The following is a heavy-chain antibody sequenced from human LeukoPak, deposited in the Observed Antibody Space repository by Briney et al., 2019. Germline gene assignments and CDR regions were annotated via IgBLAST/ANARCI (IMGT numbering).Heavy chain of an antibody. D-gene: IGHD1-26*01. CDR3: ARVVGASYRGYCDY. V-gene: IGHV3-21*01. CDR2: ISSSSSYI. Sequence: GGSLRLSCAASGFTFSSYSMNWVRQAPGKGLEWVSSISSSSSYIYYADSVKGRFTISRDNAKNSLYLQMNSLRAEDTAVYYCARVVGASYRGYCDYWGQGTLVTVSS. J-gene: IGHJ4*02. CDR1: GFTFSSYS.